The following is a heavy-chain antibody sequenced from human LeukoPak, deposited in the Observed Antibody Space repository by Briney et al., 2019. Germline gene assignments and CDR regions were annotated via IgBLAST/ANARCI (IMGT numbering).Heavy chain of an antibody. CDR1: GFTIGSYG. V-gene: IGHV3-30*02. D-gene: IGHD3-3*01. CDR2: IRYDGSIK. Sequence: PGGSLRLSCAVSGFTIGSYGMHWVRQAPGKGLEWVAFIRYDGSIKHYADSVKGRFTISRDNSKNTLYPQMNSLRAEDTAVYYCAKDPRRFLEWLLSLFDYWGQGTLVTVSS. CDR3: AKDPRRFLEWLLSLFDY. J-gene: IGHJ4*02.